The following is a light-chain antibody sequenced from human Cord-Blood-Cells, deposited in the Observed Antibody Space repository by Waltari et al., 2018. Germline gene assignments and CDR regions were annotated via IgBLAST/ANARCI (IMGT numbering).Light chain of an antibody. Sequence: EIVLTQSPAPLPLSPGERATLSCRASQRVSSYLAWYQQKPGQAPRLLIYDASNRATGIPARFSGSGSGTDFTLTISSLEPEDFAVYYCQQRSNWPLTFGGGTKVEIK. J-gene: IGKJ4*01. V-gene: IGKV3-11*01. CDR1: QRVSSY. CDR3: QQRSNWPLT. CDR2: DAS.